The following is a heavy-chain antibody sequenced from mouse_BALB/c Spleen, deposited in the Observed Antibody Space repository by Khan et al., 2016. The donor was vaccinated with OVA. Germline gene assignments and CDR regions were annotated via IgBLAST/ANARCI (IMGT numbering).Heavy chain of an antibody. Sequence: QVQLKKSGAELARPGASVKMSCKASGYTFTSYTIHWIKERPGQGLEWIGYINPSNGYTNYNQKFKDKATLTTDKSSTTAYLQLSSLTSDDSAVYSCVRDGAYHRNDGWFAYWGQGTLVTVSA. CDR1: GYTFTSYT. CDR2: INPSNGYT. J-gene: IGHJ3*01. CDR3: VRDGAYHRNDGWFAY. V-gene: IGHV1-4*01. D-gene: IGHD2-14*01.